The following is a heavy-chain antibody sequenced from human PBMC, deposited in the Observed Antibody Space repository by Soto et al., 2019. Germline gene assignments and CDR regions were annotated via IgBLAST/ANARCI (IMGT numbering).Heavy chain of an antibody. V-gene: IGHV4-59*01. Sequence: SSETLSLTCTVSGGSISSYYWSWIRQPPGKGLEWIGYIYYSGSTNYNPSLKSRVTISVDTSKNQFSLKLSSVTAADTAVYYCARDSLYSSSDTYYYYYGMDVWGQGTTVTVSS. D-gene: IGHD6-13*01. J-gene: IGHJ6*02. CDR2: IYYSGST. CDR3: ARDSLYSSSDTYYYYYGMDV. CDR1: GGSISSYY.